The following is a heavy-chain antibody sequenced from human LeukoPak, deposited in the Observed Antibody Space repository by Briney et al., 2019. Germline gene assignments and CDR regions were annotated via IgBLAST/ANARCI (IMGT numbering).Heavy chain of an antibody. CDR3: AKHRDSSGYYLYYYYGMDV. CDR1: RFTFSNYG. CDR2: ISGSGGST. Sequence: GGSLRLSCAASRFTFSNYGMHWVRQAPGKGLEWVSAISGSGGSTYYADSVKGRFTISRDNSKNTLYLQMNSLRAEDTAVYYCAKHRDSSGYYLYYYYGMDVWGQGTTVTVPS. D-gene: IGHD3-22*01. J-gene: IGHJ6*02. V-gene: IGHV3-23*01.